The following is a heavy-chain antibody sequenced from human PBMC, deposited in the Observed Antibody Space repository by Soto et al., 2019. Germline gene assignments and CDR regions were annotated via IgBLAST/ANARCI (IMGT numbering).Heavy chain of an antibody. Sequence: QVQLVQSGAEVRKPGSSVKVSCKISGGTFTNYVISWLRQAPGQGLEWMGGLIPIFGAANLAQKFQGRVTMDAEESTSTVKVELSSLTSEDTAVYYCARGRSSSTFDPWGQGTLVTVSS. J-gene: IGHJ5*02. CDR2: LIPIFGAA. CDR3: ARGRSSSTFDP. V-gene: IGHV1-69*01. CDR1: GGTFTNYV. D-gene: IGHD6-6*01.